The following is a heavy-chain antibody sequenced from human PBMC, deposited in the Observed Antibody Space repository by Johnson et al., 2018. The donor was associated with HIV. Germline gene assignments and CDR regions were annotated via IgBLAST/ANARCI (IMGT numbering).Heavy chain of an antibody. CDR2: ISWNSGII. D-gene: IGHD6-13*01. CDR1: GFSVSNYY. Sequence: QVQLVESGGGLVQPGGSLRLSCAASGFSVSNYYMSWVRQAPGKGLEWVSGISWNSGIIGYADSVKGRFTISRDNAKNSLYLQMNSLRAEDTAVYYCARAYSSSWYRDDAFDIWGQGTMVTVFS. J-gene: IGHJ3*02. V-gene: IGHV3-11*04. CDR3: ARAYSSSWYRDDAFDI.